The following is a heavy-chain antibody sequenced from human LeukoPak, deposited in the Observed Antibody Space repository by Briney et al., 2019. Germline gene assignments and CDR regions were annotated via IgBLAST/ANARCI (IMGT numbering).Heavy chain of an antibody. CDR3: ARVRSTSSPEGFDP. CDR1: GFTFSSYS. Sequence: PGGSLRLSCAASGFTFSSYSMNWVRQAPGKGLEWVSSISSRSSYIYYADSVKGRFTISRDNAKNSLYLQMNSLRAEDTAVYYCARVRSTSSPEGFDPWGQGTLVTVSS. D-gene: IGHD2-2*01. V-gene: IGHV3-21*01. J-gene: IGHJ5*02. CDR2: ISSRSSYI.